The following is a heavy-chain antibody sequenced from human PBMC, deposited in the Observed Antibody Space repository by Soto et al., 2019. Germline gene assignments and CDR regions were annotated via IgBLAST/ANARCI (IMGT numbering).Heavy chain of an antibody. CDR2: VSIGGST. J-gene: IGHJ4*02. CDR1: GFTFSSYA. CDR3: AKRRGAGGHFDX. D-gene: IGHD2-15*01. V-gene: IGHV3-23*01. Sequence: GGSLRLSCAASGFTFSSYAMGWVRQGPGKGLEWVSVVSIGGSTHYADSVRGRFTISRDNSKNTLSLQMNSLTAEDTAVYFCAKRRGAGGHFDXWGQGALVT.